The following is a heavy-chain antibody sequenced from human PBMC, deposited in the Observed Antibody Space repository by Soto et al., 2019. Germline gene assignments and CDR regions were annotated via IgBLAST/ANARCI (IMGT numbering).Heavy chain of an antibody. J-gene: IGHJ5*02. D-gene: IGHD6-6*01. CDR2: INPNSGGT. CDR1: GYTFTGYY. V-gene: IGHV1-2*04. Sequence: GASVKVSCKASGYTFTGYYMHWVRQAPGQGLEWMGWINPNSGGTNYAQKFQGWVTMTRDTSISTAYMELSRLRSDDTAVYYCARVWQLGTENWFDPWGQGTLVTVSS. CDR3: ARVWQLGTENWFDP.